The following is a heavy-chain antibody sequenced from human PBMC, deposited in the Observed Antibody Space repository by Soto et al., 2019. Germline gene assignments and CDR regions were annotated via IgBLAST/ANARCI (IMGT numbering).Heavy chain of an antibody. CDR1: GFTFSSYW. D-gene: IGHD6-6*01. CDR2: IKQDGSEK. J-gene: IGHJ6*02. V-gene: IGHV3-7*03. CDR3: ARDREAARLGGEYGMDV. Sequence: GGPLRLSCAASGFTFSSYWMSWVRQAPGKGLEWVANIKQDGSEKYYVDSVKGRFTISRDNAKNSLYLQMNSLRAEDTAVYYCARDREAARLGGEYGMDVWGQGTTVTVSS.